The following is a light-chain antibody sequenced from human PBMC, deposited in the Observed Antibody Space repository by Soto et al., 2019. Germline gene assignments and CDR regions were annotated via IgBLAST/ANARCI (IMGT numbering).Light chain of an antibody. CDR3: KHYNNWTPWT. V-gene: IGKV3-15*01. Sequence: EVVLTQSPATLSVSPGERATLSCRASQSVSANLAWYQQKPGQAPRLLIYDASTRATGIPRRFSGSGSGTEFILTISSLQSEDFALYLCKHYNNWTPWTFGQETKADIK. CDR1: QSVSAN. J-gene: IGKJ1*01. CDR2: DAS.